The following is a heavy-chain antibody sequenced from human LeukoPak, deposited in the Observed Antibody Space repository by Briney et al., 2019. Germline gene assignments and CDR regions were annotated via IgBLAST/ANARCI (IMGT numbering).Heavy chain of an antibody. CDR3: ATYRQVLLPFES. D-gene: IGHD2-8*02. J-gene: IGHJ4*02. CDR1: GFTFSSYS. Sequence: GGSLRLSCAASGFTFSSYSMNWVRQPPGKGLEWVSSIFPSGGGIHYADSVRGRFTISRDNSKSTLSLQMNSLRAEDTAIYYCATYRQVLLPFESWGQGTLVTVSS. V-gene: IGHV3-23*01. CDR2: IFPSGGGI.